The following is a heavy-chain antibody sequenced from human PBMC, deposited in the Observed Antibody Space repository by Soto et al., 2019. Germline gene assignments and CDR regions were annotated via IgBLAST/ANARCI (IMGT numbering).Heavy chain of an antibody. V-gene: IGHV3-23*01. Sequence: GGSLRLSCAASGFPFSGYAVTWVRQAPGKGLEWVSAISGGGGSTYYADSVKGRFTISRDSSKNTVYLQMHSLRAEDTAVYYCAKTESFNGYYNAFDCWGQGARVTVSS. CDR1: GFPFSGYA. CDR3: AKTESFNGYYNAFDC. J-gene: IGHJ4*02. D-gene: IGHD3-9*01. CDR2: ISGGGGST.